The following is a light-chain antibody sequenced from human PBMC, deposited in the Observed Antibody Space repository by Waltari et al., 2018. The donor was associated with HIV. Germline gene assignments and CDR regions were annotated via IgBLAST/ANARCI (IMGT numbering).Light chain of an antibody. Sequence: QSVLTQPPSVSGAPGQRVTISCTGGSSNIGAGYDVHWYQQLPGTAPKLLIYGNTNRPSGVPDRFSGSKSGTSASLAITGLQAEDESDYYCQSYDSSLSGVVFGGGTKLNVL. CDR1: SSNIGAGYD. CDR2: GNT. J-gene: IGLJ2*01. CDR3: QSYDSSLSGVV. V-gene: IGLV1-40*01.